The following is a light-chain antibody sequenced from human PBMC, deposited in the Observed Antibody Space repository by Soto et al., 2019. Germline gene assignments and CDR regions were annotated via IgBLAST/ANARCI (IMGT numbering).Light chain of an antibody. CDR2: EAS. CDR3: QQRSNGPSYT. CDR1: QSVSSY. Sequence: EIVLTQSPATLSLSPGERATLSCRASQSVSSYLAWYQHKPGQAPRLLIYEASNRTTGIPARFSGSGSGIDFPLTISSLEPEDFAVYYCQQRSNGPSYTFRQVTKLEIK. J-gene: IGKJ2*01. V-gene: IGKV3-11*01.